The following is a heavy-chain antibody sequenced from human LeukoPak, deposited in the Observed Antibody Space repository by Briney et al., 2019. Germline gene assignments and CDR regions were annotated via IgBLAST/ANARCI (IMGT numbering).Heavy chain of an antibody. V-gene: IGHV3-30-3*01. J-gene: IGHJ6*02. D-gene: IGHD6-19*01. Sequence: GGSLRLSCAASGFTFSSYAMHWVRQAPGKGLEWVAVISYDGSNKYYADSVKGRFTISRDNSKNTLYLQMNSLRAEDTAVYYCARAGVIAVPGKPLYYGMDVWGRGTTVTVSS. CDR1: GFTFSSYA. CDR3: ARAGVIAVPGKPLYYGMDV. CDR2: ISYDGSNK.